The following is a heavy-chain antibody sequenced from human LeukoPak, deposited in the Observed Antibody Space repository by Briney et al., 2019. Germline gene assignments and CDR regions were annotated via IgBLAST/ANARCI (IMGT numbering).Heavy chain of an antibody. Sequence: GGSLRLSCAASGFTVSSNYMSWVRQAPGKGLEWVSVIYSGGSTYYADSVKGRFTISRDISKNTLYLQMNSLRAEDTAVYYCARGSRSSGWFDYWGQGTLVTVSS. CDR2: IYSGGST. CDR3: ARGSRSSGWFDY. V-gene: IGHV3-53*01. D-gene: IGHD6-19*01. J-gene: IGHJ4*02. CDR1: GFTVSSNY.